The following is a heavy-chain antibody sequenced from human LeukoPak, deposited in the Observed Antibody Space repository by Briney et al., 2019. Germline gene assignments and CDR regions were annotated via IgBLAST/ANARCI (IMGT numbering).Heavy chain of an antibody. Sequence: SEKVSCKASGGTFSSYAISWVRQAPGQGLEWMGGIIPIFGTANYAQKFQGRVTITTDESTSTAYMELSSLRSEDTAVYYCARSSSSWGRNWFDPWGQGTLVTVSS. V-gene: IGHV1-69*05. D-gene: IGHD6-13*01. J-gene: IGHJ5*02. CDR3: ARSSSSWGRNWFDP. CDR1: GGTFSSYA. CDR2: IIPIFGTA.